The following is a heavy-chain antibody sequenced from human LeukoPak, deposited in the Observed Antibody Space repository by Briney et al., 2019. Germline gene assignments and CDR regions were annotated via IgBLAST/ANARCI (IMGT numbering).Heavy chain of an antibody. CDR3: ARDQCIGPNCPVALDS. D-gene: IGHD1-1*01. Sequence: PGGSLRLSCAASGFXFSSYWIHWVRQAPGKGLVWLSLVNSDGSSRRYADSVKGRFTISRDSAKNTLYLQMNSLRAEDTAVYYCARDQCIGPNCPVALDSWGQGTLVTVSS. V-gene: IGHV3-74*01. CDR2: VNSDGSSR. J-gene: IGHJ4*02. CDR1: GFXFSSYW.